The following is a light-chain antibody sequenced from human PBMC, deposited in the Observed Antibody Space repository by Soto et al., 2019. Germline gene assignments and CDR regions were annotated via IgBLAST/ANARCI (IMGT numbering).Light chain of an antibody. V-gene: IGKV3-11*01. CDR3: QQRHMWPIT. J-gene: IGKJ5*01. CDR1: QTINGN. Sequence: EIVMTQSPATLSVSPGDRATLSCRASQTINGNLAWYQRKPGQAPRLLIYVAYNRATGIPPRFSGSGSGTDFTLTISSLEPEDSAVYYCQQRHMWPITFGQGTRLEIK. CDR2: VAY.